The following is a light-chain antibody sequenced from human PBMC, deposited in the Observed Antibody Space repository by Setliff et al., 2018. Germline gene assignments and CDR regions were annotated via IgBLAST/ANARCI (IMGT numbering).Light chain of an antibody. V-gene: IGLV1-44*01. CDR2: RNN. Sequence: QSVLTQPPSASGTPGQRVTISCSGSSSNIGSNTVNWYQQLPGTAPKLLIYRNNQRPSVVPDRFSGSKSGTSASLAISGLQSEDEADYYCAAWDDSLNAPIFGTGTKVTVL. CDR1: SSNIGSNT. J-gene: IGLJ1*01. CDR3: AAWDDSLNAPI.